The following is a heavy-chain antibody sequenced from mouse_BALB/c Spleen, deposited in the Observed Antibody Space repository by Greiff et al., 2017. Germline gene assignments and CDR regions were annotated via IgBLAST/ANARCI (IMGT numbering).Heavy chain of an antibody. CDR2: IDPANGNT. Sequence: VTLKVSGAELVKPGASVKLSCTASGFNIKDTYMHWVKQRPEQGLEWIGRIDPANGNTKYDPKFQGKATITADTSSNTAYLQLSSLTSEDTAVYYCARDYGGEFAYWGQGTLVTVSA. CDR1: GFNIKDTY. V-gene: IGHV14-3*02. D-gene: IGHD1-1*01. J-gene: IGHJ3*01. CDR3: ARDYGGEFAY.